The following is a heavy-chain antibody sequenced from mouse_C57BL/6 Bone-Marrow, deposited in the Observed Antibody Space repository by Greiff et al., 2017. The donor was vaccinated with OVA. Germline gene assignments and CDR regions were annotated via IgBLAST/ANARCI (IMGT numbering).Heavy chain of an antibody. CDR2: IWGVGST. V-gene: IGHV2-6*01. Sequence: QVQLQQSGPGLVAPSQSLSITCTVSGFSLTSYGVDWVRQSPGKGLEWLGVIWGVGSTNYNSALKSRLSISKDNSKSQVFLKLNSLQTDDTATYYCAKTVIYDGCSWFAYWGQGTLVTVSA. J-gene: IGHJ3*01. CDR1: GFSLTSYG. D-gene: IGHD2-3*01. CDR3: AKTVIYDGCSWFAY.